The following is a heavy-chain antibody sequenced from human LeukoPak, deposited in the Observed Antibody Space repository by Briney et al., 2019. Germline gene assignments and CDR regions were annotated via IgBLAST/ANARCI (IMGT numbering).Heavy chain of an antibody. CDR1: GFTFSGSA. CDR2: IRSKANSYAT. D-gene: IGHD3-22*01. V-gene: IGHV3-73*01. J-gene: IGHJ4*02. CDR3: TRRRYYYDSSGYYDDC. Sequence: GGSLRLSCAASGFTFSGSAMHWVRQASGKGLEWVGRIRSKANSYATAYAASVKGRFTISRDDSKNTAYLQMNSLKTEDTAVYYCTRRRYYYDSSGYYDDCWGQGTLVTVSS.